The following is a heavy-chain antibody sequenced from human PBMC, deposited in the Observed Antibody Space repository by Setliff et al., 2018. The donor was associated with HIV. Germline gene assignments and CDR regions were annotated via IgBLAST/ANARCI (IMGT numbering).Heavy chain of an antibody. CDR1: GYSIRSGYY. CDR2: IYHSGST. Sequence: SETLSLTCAVSGYSIRSGYYWGWIRQSPGKGLEWIGSIYHSGSTYYNPSLKSRVTISVDTSKNQFSLKLSSVTAADTAVYYCARYSTLTTNFDYWGQGTLVTVSS. D-gene: IGHD4-17*01. CDR3: ARYSTLTTNFDY. V-gene: IGHV4-38-2*01. J-gene: IGHJ4*02.